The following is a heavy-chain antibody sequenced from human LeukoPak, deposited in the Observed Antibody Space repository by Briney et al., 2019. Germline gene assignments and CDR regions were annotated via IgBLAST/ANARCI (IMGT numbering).Heavy chain of an antibody. D-gene: IGHD3-10*01. Sequence: PSETLSLTCTVSGGSISPYYWSWIRHPPGKGLECVGYIYHSGSTNYNPSLKSRLTISVDTSKNQFSLKLSSVTAGDTAMYYCARVTLGFGAGFDYWGQGTLVTVSS. CDR2: IYHSGST. V-gene: IGHV4-59*01. CDR1: GGSISPYY. J-gene: IGHJ4*02. CDR3: ARVTLGFGAGFDY.